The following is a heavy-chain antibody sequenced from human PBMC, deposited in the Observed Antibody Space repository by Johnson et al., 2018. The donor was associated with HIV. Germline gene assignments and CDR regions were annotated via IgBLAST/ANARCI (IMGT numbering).Heavy chain of an antibody. D-gene: IGHD2-21*01. CDR2: ISSSGRTT. Sequence: VQLVESGGGLVKPGGSLRLSCAASGFTFSDYYMSWIRQAPGKGLEWVSYISSSGRTTYYADSVKGRFTISRNNVQNSRLLQMNSLRADDTAGDFCVRRMVVGYVAFDIGGQGTMVSVSS. V-gene: IGHV3-11*04. CDR3: VRRMVVGYVAFDI. J-gene: IGHJ3*02. CDR1: GFTFSDYY.